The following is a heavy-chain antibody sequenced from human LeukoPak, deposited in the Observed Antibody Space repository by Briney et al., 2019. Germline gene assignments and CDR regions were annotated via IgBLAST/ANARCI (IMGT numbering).Heavy chain of an antibody. CDR3: ARDGSPTSSGWYGPEDY. CDR2: ITSSSSYI. CDR1: GFTFSSYS. Sequence: PGGSLRLSCAASGFTFSSYSMSWVRQAPGKGLEWVSSITSSSSYIYYADSVKGRFTISRDNVKNSLYLQMNSLRAEDTAVYYCARDGSPTSSGWYGPEDYWGQGTLVTVSS. J-gene: IGHJ4*02. D-gene: IGHD6-19*01. V-gene: IGHV3-21*01.